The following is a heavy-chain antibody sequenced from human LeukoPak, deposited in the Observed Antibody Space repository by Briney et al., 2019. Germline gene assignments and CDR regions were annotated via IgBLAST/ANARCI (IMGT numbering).Heavy chain of an antibody. V-gene: IGHV3-30*04. CDR2: ISYDGSNK. D-gene: IGHD1-1*01. J-gene: IGHJ4*02. Sequence: GRSLRLSCAAPGFTFSSYAMHWVRQAPGKGLEWVAVISYDGSNKYYADSVKGRFTISRDNSKNTLYLQMNSLRAEDTAVYYCARDRVPKWGQGTLVTVSS. CDR3: ARDRVPK. CDR1: GFTFSSYA.